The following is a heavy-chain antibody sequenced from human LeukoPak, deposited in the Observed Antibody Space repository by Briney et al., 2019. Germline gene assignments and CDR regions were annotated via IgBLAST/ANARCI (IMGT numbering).Heavy chain of an antibody. CDR1: GFTFSSYA. Sequence: GGSLRLSCAASGFTFSSYAMSWIRQAPGKRPEWVSSISGSAGSTYYADSVKGRFTISRDNSKNTVYLQMNSLRAEDTALYYCAKEEYDILTAYSDYWGQGTLVTVSS. CDR2: ISGSAGST. J-gene: IGHJ4*02. CDR3: AKEEYDILTAYSDY. V-gene: IGHV3-23*01. D-gene: IGHD3-9*01.